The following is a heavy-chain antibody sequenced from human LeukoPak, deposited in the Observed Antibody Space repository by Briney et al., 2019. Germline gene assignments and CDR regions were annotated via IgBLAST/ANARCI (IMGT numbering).Heavy chain of an antibody. V-gene: IGHV4-59*01. Sequence: SETLSLTCTVSGGXISPYYWTWIRQPPGKGLEWIGFIYYTGTTNYNPSLKSRVTISADTSKNQFSLKLSSVTAADTAVYYCARAGSSWSTGYYFDYWGQGTLVTVSS. J-gene: IGHJ4*02. D-gene: IGHD6-13*01. CDR2: IYYTGTT. CDR1: GGXISPYY. CDR3: ARAGSSWSTGYYFDY.